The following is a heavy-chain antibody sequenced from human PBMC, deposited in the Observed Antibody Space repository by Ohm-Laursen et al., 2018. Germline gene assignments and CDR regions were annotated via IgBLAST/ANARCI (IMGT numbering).Heavy chain of an antibody. J-gene: IGHJ5*02. V-gene: IGHV3-48*03. D-gene: IGHD2-15*01. CDR1: GFTFSIYE. CDR2: IGSGYTP. Sequence: SLRLSCAASGFTFSIYEMNWVRQAPEKGLEWVSYIGSGYTPHYADSVKGRFTISRDNAKNSLYLQMNSLRAEDTAVYYCARNLGYCSGGGCYYFDPWGQGTLVTVSS. CDR3: ARNLGYCSGGGCYYFDP.